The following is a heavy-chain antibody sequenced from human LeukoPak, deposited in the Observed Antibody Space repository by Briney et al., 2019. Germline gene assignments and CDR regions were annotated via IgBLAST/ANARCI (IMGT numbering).Heavy chain of an antibody. Sequence: ASVKVSCKASGYTFTGYYMHWVRQAPGQGLEWMGWINPNSGGTNYAQKFQGRVTMTRDTSISTAYMELSRLRSDDTAVYYCARSPQSIAAAGINAFDIWGQGTMVTVSS. CDR1: GYTFTGYY. V-gene: IGHV1-2*02. CDR3: ARSPQSIAAAGINAFDI. CDR2: INPNSGGT. J-gene: IGHJ3*02. D-gene: IGHD6-13*01.